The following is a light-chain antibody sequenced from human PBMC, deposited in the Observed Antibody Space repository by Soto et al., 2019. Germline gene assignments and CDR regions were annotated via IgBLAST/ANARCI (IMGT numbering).Light chain of an antibody. Sequence: EVVMTQSPATLSVSPGEGATLSCKASHSVSSSLAWYQQKPGQAPRLLIYDASNRATGIPARFSGSVSGTDFTLTISSLEPEEFAVYCCQQYGSSPPTCGPGTKVDIK. CDR1: HSVSSS. V-gene: IGKV3D-20*01. CDR3: QQYGSSPPT. CDR2: DAS. J-gene: IGKJ3*01.